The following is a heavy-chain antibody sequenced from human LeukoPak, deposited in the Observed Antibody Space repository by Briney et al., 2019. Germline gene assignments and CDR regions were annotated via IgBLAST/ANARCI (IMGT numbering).Heavy chain of an antibody. J-gene: IGHJ6*02. V-gene: IGHV7-4-1*02. CDR2: INTNTGNP. CDR1: GYTFTSYA. Sequence: EASVKVSCKASGYTFTSYAMNWVRQAPGQGLEWMGWINTNTGNPTYAQGFTGRFVFSLDTSVSTAYLQISSLKAEDTAVYYCARDDLYDSSGYYYYYYGMDVWGQGTTVTVSS. D-gene: IGHD3-22*01. CDR3: ARDDLYDSSGYYYYYYGMDV.